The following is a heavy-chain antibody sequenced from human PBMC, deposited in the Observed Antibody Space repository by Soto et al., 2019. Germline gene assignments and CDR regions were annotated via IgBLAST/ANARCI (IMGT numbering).Heavy chain of an antibody. Sequence: EVQLVESGGGLVKPGGSLRLSCAVSGFTFSNYNMNWVRQAPGKGLEWVSSIGRSGGYIYYADSVKGRFTISRDNGKNSLFLEMNSLRAEDRAVYYCARGDHGGTSHWYLDLWGRGTLVTVSS. D-gene: IGHD4-17*01. V-gene: IGHV3-21*01. CDR2: IGRSGGYI. CDR1: GFTFSNYN. J-gene: IGHJ2*01. CDR3: ARGDHGGTSHWYLDL.